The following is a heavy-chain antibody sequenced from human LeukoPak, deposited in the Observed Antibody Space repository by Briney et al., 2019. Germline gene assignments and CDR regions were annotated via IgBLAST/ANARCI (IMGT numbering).Heavy chain of an antibody. D-gene: IGHD1-26*01. CDR3: ARVSGGVMIGSYSY. Sequence: PSETLSLTCAVYGGSFSGYYWSWIRQPPGKGLEWIGEINHSGSTNYNPSLKSRVTISVDTSKNQFSLKLSSVTAADTAVYYCARVSGGVMIGSYSYWGQGTLVTVSS. CDR1: GGSFSGYY. CDR2: INHSGST. J-gene: IGHJ4*02. V-gene: IGHV4-34*01.